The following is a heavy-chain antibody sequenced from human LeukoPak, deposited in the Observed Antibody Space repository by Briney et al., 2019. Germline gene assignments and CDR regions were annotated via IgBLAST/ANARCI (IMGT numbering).Heavy chain of an antibody. D-gene: IGHD3-3*01. CDR3: ARRPAYYDFWNRSDAFDI. J-gene: IGHJ3*02. Sequence: KPSDTLSLICTFSVRSISSGSYYWTWIPQPAAKGLELIRRIYTSGSTNYNHSLKNRVSISVDTSKTYFTMKLSSVTAVETAVYYCARRPAYYDFWNRSDAFDIWGQGTMVTVSS. CDR1: VRSISSGSYY. V-gene: IGHV4-61*02. CDR2: IYTSGST.